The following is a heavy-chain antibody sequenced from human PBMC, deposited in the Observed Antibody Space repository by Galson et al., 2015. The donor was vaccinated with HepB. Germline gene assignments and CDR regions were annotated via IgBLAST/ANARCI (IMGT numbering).Heavy chain of an antibody. J-gene: IGHJ3*01. CDR1: GFNFNYYA. CDR2: ITNDGVGT. V-gene: IGHV3-64D*06. Sequence: LRLSCAASGFNFNYYAMHWVRQAPGRGLEYISGITNDGVGTNYADSVNGRFTISRDNARKSLNPQVTSLRPEDTALYYCVKEDILSGFSVGSFHVWGQGTMVTVSS. D-gene: IGHD3-9*01. CDR3: VKEDILSGFSVGSFHV.